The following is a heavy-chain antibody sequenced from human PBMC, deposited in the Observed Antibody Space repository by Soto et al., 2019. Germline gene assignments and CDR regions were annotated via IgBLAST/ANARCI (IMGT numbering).Heavy chain of an antibody. V-gene: IGHV3-23*01. CDR3: AKVDQYVSGSLGLVDP. Sequence: GGSLIFSWVDSLFTFSNYVMSWVRQAPEKGLDRISTTSETGPSTYYADTVKGRFTISRDNTNNTLYLEMSSLRAEDTAVYSLAKVDQYVSGSLGLVDPWGEGNLVTVCS. CDR2: TSETGPST. CDR1: LFTFSNYV. D-gene: IGHD3-10*01. J-gene: IGHJ5*02.